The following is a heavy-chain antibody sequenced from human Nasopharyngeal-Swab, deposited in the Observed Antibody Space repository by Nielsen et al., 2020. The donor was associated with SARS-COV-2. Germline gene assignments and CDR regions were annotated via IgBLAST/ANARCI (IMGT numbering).Heavy chain of an antibody. V-gene: IGHV3-7*03. D-gene: IGHD3-10*01. CDR2: IKEDGNEK. J-gene: IGHJ5*02. Sequence: GGSLRLSCAASGFTFSNYCMSWVRQAPGKGLEWVANIKEDGNEKYYVDSVKGRFTISRDNAKNSLYLQMNSLRAEDTAVYYCAREWDYGSGSYYRKYNWFDPWGQGTLVTVSS. CDR1: GFTFSNYC. CDR3: AREWDYGSGSYYRKYNWFDP.